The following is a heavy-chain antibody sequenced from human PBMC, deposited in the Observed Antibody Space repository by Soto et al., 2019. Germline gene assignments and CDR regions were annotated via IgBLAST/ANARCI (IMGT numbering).Heavy chain of an antibody. CDR1: GFTSSTYA. CDR2: IDNSGGIT. Sequence: EVQLLESGGGLVQPGGSLRLSCAASGFTSSTYAMSWVRQAAGKGLEWVSTIDNSGGITYYADSVKGRFTISRDNSKNTLYLQMNSLRAEDTAVYYCAKGGYNYGFLFDCWGQGTLVTVSS. J-gene: IGHJ4*02. V-gene: IGHV3-23*05. D-gene: IGHD5-18*01. CDR3: AKGGYNYGFLFDC.